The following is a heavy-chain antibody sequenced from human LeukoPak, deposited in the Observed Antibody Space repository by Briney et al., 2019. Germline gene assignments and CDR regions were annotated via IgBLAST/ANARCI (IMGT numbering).Heavy chain of an antibody. V-gene: IGHV3-7*05. CDR3: ARDGCLSASGIDYGWFDY. J-gene: IGHJ4*02. Sequence: PGGSLRLSCAASGFSLSGRWMSWVRQAPGKGLEWVANIKRDGTKKNYGDSVKGRFTISRDNAKNSVFLQMNSLRVEDTAVYYCARDGCLSASGIDYGWFDYRGPGTLVTVSS. CDR2: IKRDGTKK. D-gene: IGHD4-17*01. CDR1: GFSLSGRW.